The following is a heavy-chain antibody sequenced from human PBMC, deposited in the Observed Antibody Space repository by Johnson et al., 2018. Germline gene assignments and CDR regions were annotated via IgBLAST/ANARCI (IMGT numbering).Heavy chain of an antibody. CDR1: GFTFTSYA. V-gene: IGHV3-23*04. CDR2: ITGSGGST. CDR3: AKGTAETAARAFDI. Sequence: VQLVESGGGLVQPGGSLRLSCAASGFTFTSYAMSWVRQAPGQGPDWVSTITGSGGSTSYAESVRGQFTIPRDNAKNALYLKMRSLRAGDTAVYFCAKGTAETAARAFDIWGQGTMVTVSS. J-gene: IGHJ3*02. D-gene: IGHD6-25*01.